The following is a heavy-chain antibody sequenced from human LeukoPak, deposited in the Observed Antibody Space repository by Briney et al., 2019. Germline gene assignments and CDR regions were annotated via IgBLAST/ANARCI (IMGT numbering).Heavy chain of an antibody. CDR2: ISSISHYI. Sequence: KPGGSLRLSCAGSGYSFRSHSMNWVRQAPGKGLEWVSSISSISHYIYYADSVKGRFTISRDNAKNSLYLQTNSLRAEDTALYYCTRDYYDSSGLPFDYWGQGTLVTVSS. CDR1: GYSFRSHS. V-gene: IGHV3-21*01. D-gene: IGHD3-22*01. J-gene: IGHJ4*02. CDR3: TRDYYDSSGLPFDY.